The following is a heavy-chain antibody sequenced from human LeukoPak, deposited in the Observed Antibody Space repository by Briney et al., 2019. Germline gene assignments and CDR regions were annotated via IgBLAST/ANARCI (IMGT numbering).Heavy chain of an antibody. V-gene: IGHV4-61*02. CDR2: IYTSGST. CDR1: GGSISSGSYY. D-gene: IGHD3-10*01. CDR3: ARGGSYYGSGSYYNFDY. J-gene: IGHJ4*02. Sequence: SQTLSLTCTVSGGSISSGSYYWSWIRQPAGKGLEWIGRIYTSGSTNYNPSLKSRVTISVDASKNQLSLKLSSVTAADTAVYYCARGGSYYGSGSYYNFDYWGQGTLVTVSS.